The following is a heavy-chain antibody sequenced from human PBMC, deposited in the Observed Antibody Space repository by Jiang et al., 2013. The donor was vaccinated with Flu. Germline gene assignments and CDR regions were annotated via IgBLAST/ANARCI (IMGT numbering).Heavy chain of an antibody. D-gene: IGHD7-27*01. J-gene: IGHJ3*02. CDR1: GYTFTSYD. CDR2: MNPNSGNT. Sequence: KVSCKASGYTFTSYDINWVRQATGQGLEWMGWMNPNSGNTGYAQKFQGRVTMTRNTSISTAYMELSSLRSEDTAVYYCARGDPRNWGPHHADAFDIWGQGTMVTVSS. V-gene: IGHV1-8*01. CDR3: ARGDPRNWGPHHADAFDI.